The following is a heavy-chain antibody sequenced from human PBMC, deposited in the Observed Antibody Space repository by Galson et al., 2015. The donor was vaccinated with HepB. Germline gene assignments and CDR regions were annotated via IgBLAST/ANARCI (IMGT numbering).Heavy chain of an antibody. V-gene: IGHV3-23*01. D-gene: IGHD4-17*01. CDR1: GFIFSSSA. J-gene: IGHJ3*02. CDR3: ARPKWATVIAFDI. CDR2: LGGSGITT. Sequence: SLRLSCAASGFIFSSSAMSWVRQAPGKGLEWVSGLGGSGITTYYADSVKGRFTISRDTSKNTLYLQMNSLRAEDTAVYYCARPKWATVIAFDIWGQGTMATVSS.